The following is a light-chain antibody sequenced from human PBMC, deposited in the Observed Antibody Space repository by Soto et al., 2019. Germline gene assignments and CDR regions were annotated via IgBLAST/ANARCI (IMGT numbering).Light chain of an antibody. CDR2: RTS. Sequence: TQSPGTLSLSPGGRATLSCRASQSVSTNWAWDQQKPGQAPRLLMFRTSTRATGFPARFSASGSGKECNLTISSLQSEDFAIDHCQQHNNWPRASFGGGTKVDIK. J-gene: IGKJ4*01. CDR3: QQHNNWPRAS. V-gene: IGKV3-15*01. CDR1: QSVSTN.